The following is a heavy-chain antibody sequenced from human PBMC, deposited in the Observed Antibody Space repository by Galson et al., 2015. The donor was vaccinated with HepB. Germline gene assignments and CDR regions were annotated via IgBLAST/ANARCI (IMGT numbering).Heavy chain of an antibody. D-gene: IGHD5-18*01. J-gene: IGHJ4*02. V-gene: IGHV4-31*03. Sequence: TLSLTCTVSGGSICSGGYYWSWIRQHPGKGLEWIGYIYYSGSTYYNPSLKSRVTISVDTSKNQFSLKLSSVTAADTAVYYCARDGGGDSYGSFDYWGQGTLVTVSS. CDR1: GGSICSGGYY. CDR3: ARDGGGDSYGSFDY. CDR2: IYYSGST.